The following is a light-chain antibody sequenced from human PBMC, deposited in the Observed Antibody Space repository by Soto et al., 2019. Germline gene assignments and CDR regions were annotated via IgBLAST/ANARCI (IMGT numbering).Light chain of an antibody. J-gene: IGLJ3*02. CDR2: RDD. CDR1: NSNIASNT. CDR3: ASWDDTLNAVV. Sequence: QAVVTQPPSASETPGQTVSISCSGSNSNIASNTVNWYQHLPGTAPKLLIYRDDQRPSGVSDRFSGSKSGTSCSLAISGLRSEDEADYSCASWDDTLNAVVFGGGTKLTVL. V-gene: IGLV1-44*01.